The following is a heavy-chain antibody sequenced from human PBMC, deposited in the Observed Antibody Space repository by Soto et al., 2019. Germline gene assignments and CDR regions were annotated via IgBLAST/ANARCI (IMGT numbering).Heavy chain of an antibody. J-gene: IGHJ4*02. CDR2: IIPIFGTA. Sequence: QVQLVQSGAEVKKPGSSVKVSCKASGGTFSSYAISWVRQAPGQGLEWMGGIIPIFGTANYAQKFQGRVTITADEATSTGYMELSSLRSEDTAVYYCARGPPASYRSGGGWYFYWGQGTLVTVSS. CDR3: ARGPPASYRSGGGWYFY. D-gene: IGHD6-19*01. V-gene: IGHV1-69*12. CDR1: GGTFSSYA.